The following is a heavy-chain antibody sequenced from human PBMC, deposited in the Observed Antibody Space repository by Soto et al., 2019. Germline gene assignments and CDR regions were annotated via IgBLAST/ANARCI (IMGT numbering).Heavy chain of an antibody. J-gene: IGHJ5*02. CDR2: INPNSGGT. Sequence: ASVKVSGKASGYTFTGYYMHWVRQAPGQGLEWMGWINPNSGGTNYAQKFQGWVTMTRDTSISTAYMELSRLRSDDTAVYYCARGRTTIIAAAGWFDPWGQGTLVTVSS. D-gene: IGHD6-13*01. CDR1: GYTFTGYY. CDR3: ARGRTTIIAAAGWFDP. V-gene: IGHV1-2*04.